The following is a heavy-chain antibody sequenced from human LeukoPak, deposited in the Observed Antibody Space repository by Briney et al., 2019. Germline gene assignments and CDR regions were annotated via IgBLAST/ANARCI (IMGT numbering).Heavy chain of an antibody. CDR3: ARLGSSWSFDY. Sequence: GGSLRLSCAASGCTFSSFGIYWVRQAPGKGLEWVAVIWYDGSNKYYADSVKGRFTISRDNSQTTLYLQMNSLRAEDTAVYYCARLGSSWSFDYWGQGTLVTVSS. J-gene: IGHJ4*02. CDR1: GCTFSSFG. V-gene: IGHV3-33*01. D-gene: IGHD6-13*01. CDR2: IWYDGSNK.